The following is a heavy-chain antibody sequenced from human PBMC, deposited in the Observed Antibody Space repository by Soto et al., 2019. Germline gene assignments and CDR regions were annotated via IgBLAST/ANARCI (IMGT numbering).Heavy chain of an antibody. CDR2: ISYDGSN. D-gene: IGHD4-4*01. Sequence: QVHLVESGGGVVQPGRSLRLSCAASGFKFSVYALHWVRQAPGKGLEWLATISYDGSNYADSVSGRITNSRDNSKNTLFTEMNTLRPEDTGVYYCEGEGLQDDALDLWGQWTMVTVSS. J-gene: IGHJ3*01. CDR1: GFKFSVYA. CDR3: EGEGLQDDALDL. V-gene: IGHV3-30-3*01.